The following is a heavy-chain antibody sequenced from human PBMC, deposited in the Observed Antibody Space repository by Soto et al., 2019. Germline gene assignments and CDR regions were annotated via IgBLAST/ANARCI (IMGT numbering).Heavy chain of an antibody. CDR2: IIPLFGTP. D-gene: IGHD5-12*01. J-gene: IGHJ4*02. CDR3: ANERVGEMATGGYFDS. V-gene: IGHV1-69*01. CDR1: GGTFSNGA. Sequence: QVQLVQSGAEVKRPGSSVKVSCRISGGTFSNGAFSWVRQAPGQGLEWMGGIIPLFGTPSYAQKFQGRVTVTADESSSSVYTELSSLTSEDTPIYSCANERVGEMATGGYFDSWGQGTPVSVSS.